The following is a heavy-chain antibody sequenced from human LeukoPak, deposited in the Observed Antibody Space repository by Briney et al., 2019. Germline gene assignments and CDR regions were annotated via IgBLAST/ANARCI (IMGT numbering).Heavy chain of an antibody. D-gene: IGHD3-16*01. CDR1: GGSISPYY. J-gene: IGHJ4*02. CDR3: ARLRAYKTTHQYYFDY. CDR2: IYHTGTT. V-gene: IGHV4-59*08. Sequence: SETLSLTCTVSGGSISPYYWAWFRQPPGQGLKYIGDIYHTGTTSYSPSLQSRVTISLDTSKNQFSLRLSSVTAADAAIYYCARLRAYKTTHQYYFDYRGRGTLVTVSS.